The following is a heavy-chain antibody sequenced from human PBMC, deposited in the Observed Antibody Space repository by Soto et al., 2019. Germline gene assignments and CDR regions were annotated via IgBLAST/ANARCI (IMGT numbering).Heavy chain of an antibody. CDR1: GFIFSPYG. D-gene: IGHD2-2*01. CDR3: GKVKPATGTDF. CDR2: ISGNGGGT. V-gene: IGHV3-23*01. J-gene: IGHJ4*02. Sequence: GGSLRLSCAASGFIFSPYGMSWVRQAPGKGLEWVSTISGNGGGTYYADSVKGRFTLSRDNSKNMVYLQMNSLRAEDTAIYYCGKVKPATGTDFWGQGTLVTVSS.